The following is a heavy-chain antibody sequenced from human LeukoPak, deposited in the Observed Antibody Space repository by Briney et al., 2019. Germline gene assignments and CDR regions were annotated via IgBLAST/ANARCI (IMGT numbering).Heavy chain of an antibody. CDR1: GFTFSSYA. CDR3: ARERNYYGSGSPLDY. J-gene: IGHJ4*02. Sequence: PEGSLRLSCAASGFTFSSYAMNWVRQAPGKGLEWVSSISSSSSYIYYADSVKGRFTISRDNAKNSLYLQMNSVRAEDTAVYYCARERNYYGSGSPLDYSGQGTLVTVSS. V-gene: IGHV3-21*01. CDR2: ISSSSSYI. D-gene: IGHD3-10*01.